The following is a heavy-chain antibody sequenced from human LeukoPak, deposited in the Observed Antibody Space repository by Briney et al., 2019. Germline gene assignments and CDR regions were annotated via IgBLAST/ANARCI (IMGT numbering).Heavy chain of an antibody. D-gene: IGHD3-3*01. CDR2: IYYSGST. J-gene: IGHJ4*02. CDR3: ARVRFLEWPYYFDY. V-gene: IGHV4-59*11. Sequence: SETLSLTCTVSGGSISSHYWSWIRQPPGKGLEWIRYIYYSGSTNYNPSLKSRVTISVDTSKNQFSLKLSSVTAADTAVYYCARVRFLEWPYYFDYWGQGTLVTVSS. CDR1: GGSISSHY.